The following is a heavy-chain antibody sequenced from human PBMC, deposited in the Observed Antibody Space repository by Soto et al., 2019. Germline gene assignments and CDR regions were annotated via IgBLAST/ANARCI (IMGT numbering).Heavy chain of an antibody. Sequence: HPGGSLRLSCAASGFTFSGSAMHWVRQASGKGLEWVGRIRSKANSYATAYAASVKGRFTISRDDSKNTAYLQMNSLKTEDTAVYYCTRHASIFGVVQGPFDYWGQGTLVTVSS. CDR3: TRHASIFGVVQGPFDY. V-gene: IGHV3-73*01. J-gene: IGHJ4*02. D-gene: IGHD3-3*01. CDR2: IRSKANSYAT. CDR1: GFTFSGSA.